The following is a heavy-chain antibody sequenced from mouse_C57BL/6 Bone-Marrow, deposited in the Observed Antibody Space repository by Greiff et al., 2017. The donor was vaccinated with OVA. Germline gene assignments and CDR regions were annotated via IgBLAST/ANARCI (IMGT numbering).Heavy chain of an antibody. V-gene: IGHV1-81*01. CDR3: ARKEGGYYSNYYAMDD. D-gene: IGHD2-5*01. CDR2: IYPRSGNT. Sequence: QVQLQQSGAELARPGASVKLSCKASGYTFTSYGISWVKQRTGQGLEWIGEIYPRSGNTYYNEKFKGKATLTADKSSSTAYMELRSLTSEDSAVYFCARKEGGYYSNYYAMDDWGQGTSVTVSS. J-gene: IGHJ4*01. CDR1: GYTFTSYG.